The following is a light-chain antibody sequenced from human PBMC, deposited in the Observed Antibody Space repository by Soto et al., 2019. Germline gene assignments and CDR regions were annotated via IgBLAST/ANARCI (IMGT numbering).Light chain of an antibody. CDR3: QQYNTWPPLT. Sequence: EVVMTQPPATLSVSPGDRVTFSCRASQTVSTHVAWYQQKPGQPPRLLIYGASTRATGVPARFSGGGSGTEFTLTINSLESADFAVYYCQQYNTWPPLTFGGGTKVEIK. J-gene: IGKJ4*01. V-gene: IGKV3-15*01. CDR1: QTVSTH. CDR2: GAS.